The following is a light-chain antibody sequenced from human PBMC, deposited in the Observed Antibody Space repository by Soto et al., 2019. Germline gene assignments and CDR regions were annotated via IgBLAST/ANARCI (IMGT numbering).Light chain of an antibody. Sequence: QSVLTQPPSVSGAPGQRVTISCTGSSSNIGAGYDVHWYQQLPGTAPKLLLYGDSNRPSGVPDRFSGSKSGTSASLAITGLQAEDEAAYYCQSYDSSLVVFGGGTQLTVL. CDR1: SSNIGAGYD. J-gene: IGLJ2*01. CDR2: GDS. V-gene: IGLV1-40*01. CDR3: QSYDSSLVV.